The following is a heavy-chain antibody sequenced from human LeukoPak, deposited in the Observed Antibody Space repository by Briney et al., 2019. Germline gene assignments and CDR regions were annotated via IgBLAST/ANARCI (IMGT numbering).Heavy chain of an antibody. V-gene: IGHV3-74*01. CDR2: INNDGSSA. Sequence: GGSLRLSCAASGFTFNNYWIHWVRQVPGKGLVWVSRINNDGSSASYVDSVKGRFTISRDNAKNTLFLQMNSLRAEDTAVYYCARGTGYDSNDYWGQGTLVTVSS. CDR1: GFTFNNYW. D-gene: IGHD3-22*01. J-gene: IGHJ4*02. CDR3: ARGTGYDSNDY.